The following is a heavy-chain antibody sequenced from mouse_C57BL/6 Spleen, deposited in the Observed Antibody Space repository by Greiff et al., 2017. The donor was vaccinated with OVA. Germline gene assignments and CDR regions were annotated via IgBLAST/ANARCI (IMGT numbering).Heavy chain of an antibody. V-gene: IGHV1-64*01. CDR2: IHPNSGST. CDR1: GYTFTSYW. CDR3: ARGERFDY. J-gene: IGHJ2*01. Sequence: VQLQQPGAELVKPGASVKLSCKASGYTFTSYWMHWVKQRPGQGLEWIGMIHPNSGSTKYNEKFKSKATLTVDKPSSTAYMQLSSLTSEDSAVYYCARGERFDYWGQGTTLTVSS.